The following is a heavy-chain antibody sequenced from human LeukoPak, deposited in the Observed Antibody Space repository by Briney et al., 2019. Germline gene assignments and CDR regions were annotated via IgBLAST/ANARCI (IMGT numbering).Heavy chain of an antibody. CDR1: GFTFSNYA. CDR3: AKGTTDSTFGGVIAGLNY. CDR2: ISYDGSNK. Sequence: PGGSLRLSCAASGFTFSNYALHWVRQAPGKGLEWVAVISYDGSNKYYADSVKGRFTISRDNSKNTLYLQMNSLRAEDTAVYYCAKGTTDSTFGGVIAGLNYWGQGTLVTVSS. V-gene: IGHV3-30*04. D-gene: IGHD3-16*02. J-gene: IGHJ4*02.